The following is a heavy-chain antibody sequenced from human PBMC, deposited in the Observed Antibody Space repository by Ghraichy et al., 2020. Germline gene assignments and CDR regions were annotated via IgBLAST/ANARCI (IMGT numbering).Heavy chain of an antibody. V-gene: IGHV3-74*01. Sequence: GGSLRLSCEGSGYTFSGYWMHWVRQAPGKGLVWVSRIDNEGTHTFYADSVKGRFRISRDNAKNTLILQMSRLRVEDTAVYYCASDRGTPDAFATWGRGTVVTVSS. CDR3: ASDRGTPDAFAT. D-gene: IGHD3-10*01. J-gene: IGHJ3*02. CDR2: IDNEGTHT. CDR1: GYTFSGYW.